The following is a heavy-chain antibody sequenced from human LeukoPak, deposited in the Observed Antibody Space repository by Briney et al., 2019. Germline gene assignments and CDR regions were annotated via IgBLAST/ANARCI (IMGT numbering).Heavy chain of an antibody. CDR1: GGSINSGNYY. Sequence: SETLSLTCTVSGGSINSGNYYWNWIRQPAGKGLEWIGRIYTSGSTDYNPSLKSRVTISLDTSKNQFSLKLSSVTAADTAVYYCARAGWAANANWFDPWGQGTLVTVSP. J-gene: IGHJ5*02. CDR2: IYTSGST. V-gene: IGHV4-61*02. D-gene: IGHD3-16*01. CDR3: ARAGWAANANWFDP.